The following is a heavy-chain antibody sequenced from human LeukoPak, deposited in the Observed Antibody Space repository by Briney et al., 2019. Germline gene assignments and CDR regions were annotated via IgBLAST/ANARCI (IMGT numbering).Heavy chain of an antibody. V-gene: IGHV3-66*01. CDR1: GFTVSSNY. Sequence: GGSLRLSCAASGFTVSSNYMIWVRQAPGRGLEWVSFIYSGGSTSYADSVKGRFTISRDNSKNTLYLQMNSLRAEDTAVYYCAKDRSWQDDYFDYWGQGTLVTVSS. CDR3: AKDRSWQDDYFDY. J-gene: IGHJ4*02. CDR2: IYSGGST. D-gene: IGHD2-15*01.